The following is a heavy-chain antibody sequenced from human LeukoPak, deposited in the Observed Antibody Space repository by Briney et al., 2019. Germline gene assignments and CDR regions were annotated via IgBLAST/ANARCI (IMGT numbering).Heavy chain of an antibody. J-gene: IGHJ6*03. CDR1: GYNFATYW. CDR2: IHPADSDT. V-gene: IGHV5-51*01. CDR3: ARLMRDYSYMDV. Sequence: GESLKISCQGSGYNFATYWIGWVRQLPGKGLEWMGIIHPADSDTRYSPSFQGQVTISADKSISTAYLQWSSLKASDTAMYYCARLMRDYSYMDVWGKGTTVTVSS.